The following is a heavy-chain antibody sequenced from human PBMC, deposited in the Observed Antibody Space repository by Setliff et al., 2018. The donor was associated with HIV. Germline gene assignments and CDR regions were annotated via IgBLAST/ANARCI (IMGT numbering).Heavy chain of an antibody. CDR3: ARPRYTYGTPPAFDI. D-gene: IGHD5-18*01. Sequence: TSETLSLTCTVSGGSISSSSHYWGWIRQPPGKGLEWIGSIYFSGSTYYNPSLKSRVTISVDTSKNQFSLKLSSVTAADTAVCYCARPRYTYGTPPAFDIWGRGTVVT. J-gene: IGHJ3*02. CDR1: GGSISSSSHY. CDR2: IYFSGST. V-gene: IGHV4-39*01.